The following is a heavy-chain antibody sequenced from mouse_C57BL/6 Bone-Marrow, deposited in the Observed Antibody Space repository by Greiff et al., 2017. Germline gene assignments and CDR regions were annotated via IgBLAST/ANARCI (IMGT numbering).Heavy chain of an antibody. V-gene: IGHV1-55*01. D-gene: IGHD2-1*01. CDR2: IYPGSGST. CDR1: GYTFTSYW. J-gene: IGHJ1*03. CDR3: ARAEGYYGNYYWYFDV. Sequence: QVQLQQPGAELVKPGASVKMSCKASGYTFTSYWITWVKQRPGQGLEWIGDIYPGSGSTNYNEKFKSKATLTVDTSSSTAYMQLSSLTSEDSAVYDCARAEGYYGNYYWYFDVWGTGTTVTVSS.